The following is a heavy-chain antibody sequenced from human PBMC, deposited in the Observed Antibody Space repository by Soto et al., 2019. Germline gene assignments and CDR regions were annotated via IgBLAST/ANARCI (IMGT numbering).Heavy chain of an antibody. J-gene: IGHJ4*02. CDR2: IWYDGSNK. CDR1: GFTFSSYG. Sequence: GGSLRLSCAASGFTFSSYGMHWVRQAPGKGLEWVAVIWYDGSNKYYADSVKGRFTISRDNSKNTLYLQMNSLRAEDTAVYYCARDHIAAAGPVDYWGQGTLVTVSS. V-gene: IGHV3-33*01. D-gene: IGHD6-13*01. CDR3: ARDHIAAAGPVDY.